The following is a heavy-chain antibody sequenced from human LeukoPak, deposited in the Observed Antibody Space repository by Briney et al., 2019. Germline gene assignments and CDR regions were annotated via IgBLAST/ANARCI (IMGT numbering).Heavy chain of an antibody. CDR2: IYPGDSET. V-gene: IGHV5-51*01. J-gene: IGHJ4*02. CDR3: AGKMGCSGGSCHYFVY. CDR1: GYSFTSYW. D-gene: IGHD2-15*01. Sequence: GESLKISCKGSGYSFTSYWIGWVRQMPGKGLEWMGIIYPGDSETRNSPSFQGQVTISADKSINTAYLQWSSLKASDTAMYYCAGKMGCSGGSCHYFVYWGQGTLVTVSS.